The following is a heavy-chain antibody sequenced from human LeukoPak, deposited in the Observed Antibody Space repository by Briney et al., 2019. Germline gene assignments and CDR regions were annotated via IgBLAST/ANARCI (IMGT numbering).Heavy chain of an antibody. Sequence: GGSLRLSCAASGLNFRGYGMHWVRQAPGKGLEWVTFIHYDGRNQYYADSVKGRFTISRDNSKSTLYLQMNSLRPEDTAVYYCAKAAYDSSGSWYYFDYWGQGTLVTVSS. CDR1: GLNFRGYG. CDR3: AKAAYDSSGSWYYFDY. D-gene: IGHD3-22*01. J-gene: IGHJ4*02. V-gene: IGHV3-30*02. CDR2: IHYDGRNQ.